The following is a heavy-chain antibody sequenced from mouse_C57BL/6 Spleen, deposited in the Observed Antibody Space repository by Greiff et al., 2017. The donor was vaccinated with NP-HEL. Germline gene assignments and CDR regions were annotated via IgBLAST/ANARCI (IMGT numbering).Heavy chain of an antibody. CDR3: AREGHGSNTGYFDV. J-gene: IGHJ1*03. Sequence: DVRLVESEGGLVQPGSSMKLSCTASGFTFSDYYMAWVRQVPEKGLEWVANINYDGSSTYYLDSLKSRFIISRDNAKNILYLQMSSLKSEDTATYYCAREGHGSNTGYFDVWGTGTTVTVSS. D-gene: IGHD1-1*01. CDR2: INYDGSST. CDR1: GFTFSDYY. V-gene: IGHV5-16*01.